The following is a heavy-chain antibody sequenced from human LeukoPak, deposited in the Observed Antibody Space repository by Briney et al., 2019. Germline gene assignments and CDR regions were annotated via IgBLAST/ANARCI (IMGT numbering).Heavy chain of an antibody. CDR3: ASSLGTYYDSSGYYYRAFDI. CDR2: GDYSGGT. V-gene: IGHV4-39*07. J-gene: IGHJ3*02. D-gene: IGHD3-22*01. Sequence: SETLSLTCTVSGDSFTSVTDYWAWIRQPPGKGLEWIATGDYSGGTYYNPSLESRVAISADMSKNQISLQLTSVTGADTAVYYCASSLGTYYDSSGYYYRAFDIWGQGTMVTVSS. CDR1: GDSFTSVTDY.